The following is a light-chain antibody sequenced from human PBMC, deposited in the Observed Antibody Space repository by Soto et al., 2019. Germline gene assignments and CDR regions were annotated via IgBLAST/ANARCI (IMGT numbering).Light chain of an antibody. J-gene: IGKJ4*01. V-gene: IGKV3-20*01. CDR2: GAS. CDR3: HQYDNSPLT. Sequence: EIVMTQSPATLSVSPGETATLSCRASQSVRSGYFAWYQQKPGQAPRLLIFGASSRATGIPDRFSGGGSGTDFTLTISRLEPEDFALYYCHQYDNSPLTFGGGTKVDIK. CDR1: QSVRSGY.